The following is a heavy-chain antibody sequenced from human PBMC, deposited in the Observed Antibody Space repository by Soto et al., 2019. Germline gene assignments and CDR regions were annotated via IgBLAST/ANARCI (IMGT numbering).Heavy chain of an antibody. CDR3: ARSLLQGDF. CDR2: INPNGGST. CDR1: GYTFIHYY. J-gene: IGHJ4*02. Sequence: QVQLVQSGAEVKKPGASVKISCKASGYTFIHYYIHWVRQAPGQGLEWMAIINPNGGSTNYAQKFQGRVTATSDTSTTTVSMELNSLESDDTAVYFCARSLLQGDFWGQGNLVTVSS. V-gene: IGHV1-46*01. D-gene: IGHD2-21*01.